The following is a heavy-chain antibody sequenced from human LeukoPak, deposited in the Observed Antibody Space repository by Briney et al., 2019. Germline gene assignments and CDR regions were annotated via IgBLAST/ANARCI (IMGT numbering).Heavy chain of an antibody. D-gene: IGHD2/OR15-2a*01. CDR1: GFAFSNFW. CDR2: INEDGSLK. Sequence: GSLRLSCAASGFAFSNFWMSWVRQALGKGPEWVANINEDGSLKNYVDSVEGRFTVSRDNAKNALDLQMNSLRLEDTAVYYCARDWAPVSMKAVPFDCWGQGTLVTVSS. CDR3: ARDWAPVSMKAVPFDC. J-gene: IGHJ4*02. V-gene: IGHV3-7*01.